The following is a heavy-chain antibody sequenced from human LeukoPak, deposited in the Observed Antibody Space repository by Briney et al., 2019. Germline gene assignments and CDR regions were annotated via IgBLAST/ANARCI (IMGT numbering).Heavy chain of an antibody. Sequence: PSETLSLTCTVSGGSISSYYWSWIRQPAGKGLEWIGRIYTSGSTNYNPSLKSRVTMSVDTSKNQFSLKLSSLTAADTAVYYCARDTFIVVVPPYYWYFDLWGRGTLVTVSS. V-gene: IGHV4-4*07. CDR3: ARDTFIVVVPPYYWYFDL. CDR2: IYTSGST. J-gene: IGHJ2*01. CDR1: GGSISSYY. D-gene: IGHD2-2*01.